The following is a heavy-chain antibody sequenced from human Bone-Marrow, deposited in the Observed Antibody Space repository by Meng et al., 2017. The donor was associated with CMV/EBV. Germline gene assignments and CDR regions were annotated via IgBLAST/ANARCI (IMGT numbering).Heavy chain of an antibody. D-gene: IGHD1-14*01. CDR1: GFTFSSYW. J-gene: IGHJ6*02. CDR2: IKQDGSEK. Sequence: GGSLRLSCAASGFTFSSYWMSWVRQAPGKGLEWVANIKQDGSEKYYVDSVKGRFTISRDNAKNSLYLQMNSLRAEDTAVYYCVRDQFETGSYGMGVWGQGTTVTVSS. V-gene: IGHV3-7*01. CDR3: VRDQFETGSYGMGV.